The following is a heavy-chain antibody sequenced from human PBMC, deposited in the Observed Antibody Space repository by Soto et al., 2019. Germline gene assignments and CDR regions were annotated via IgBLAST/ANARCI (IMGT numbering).Heavy chain of an antibody. Sequence: SETLSLTCAVSGGSISSGGYSWSWIRQPPGKGLEWIGYIYHSGSTYYNPSPKSRVTISVDRSKNQFSLKLSSVTAADTAVYYCARFNYDYYYGMDVWGPGTTVTVSS. J-gene: IGHJ6*02. CDR1: GGSISSGGYS. CDR2: IYHSGST. CDR3: ARFNYDYYYGMDV. V-gene: IGHV4-30-2*01.